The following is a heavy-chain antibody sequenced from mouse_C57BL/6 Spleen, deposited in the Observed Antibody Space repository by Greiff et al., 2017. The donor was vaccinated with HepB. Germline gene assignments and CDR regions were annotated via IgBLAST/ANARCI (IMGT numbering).Heavy chain of an antibody. Sequence: VKLMESGPELVKPGASVKISCKASGYAFSSSWMNWVKQRPGKGLEWIGRIYPGDGDTNYNGKFKGKATLTADKSSSTAYMQLSSLTSEDSAVYFCARDSSAWFAYWGQGTLVTVSA. D-gene: IGHD2-12*01. J-gene: IGHJ3*01. CDR3: ARDSSAWFAY. CDR1: GYAFSSSW. CDR2: IYPGDGDT. V-gene: IGHV1-82*01.